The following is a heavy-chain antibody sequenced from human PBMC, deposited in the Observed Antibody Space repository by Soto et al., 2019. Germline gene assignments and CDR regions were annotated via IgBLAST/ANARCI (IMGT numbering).Heavy chain of an antibody. CDR2: IMPVFPTP. V-gene: IGHV1-69*12. D-gene: IGHD3-3*02. Sequence: QVQLVQSGAEVKTPGSSVKVSCKASGGTFSTSAFSWVRQAPGQGLEWVGGIMPVFPTPDYAQKFQGRVNITADESTTTAYLELTSLRTDDTAVYYCARDKDRQQLGGNYYYILDVWGQGTAITVSS. CDR3: ARDKDRQQLGGNYYYILDV. J-gene: IGHJ6*02. CDR1: GGTFSTSA.